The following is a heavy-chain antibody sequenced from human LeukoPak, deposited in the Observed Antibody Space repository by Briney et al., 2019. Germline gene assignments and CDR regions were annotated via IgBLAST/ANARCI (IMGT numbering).Heavy chain of an antibody. V-gene: IGHV4-59*08. CDR1: GGSISGYY. J-gene: IGHJ3*01. CDR3: ARHPPEYYDSSGFAFDL. CDR2: IYVSGAT. Sequence: SETLSLTCTVSGGSISGYYWSWIRQSPGRALEWIGYIYVSGATRYNPSLESRVSISEDTSKNQFSLRLSSVTAADTAVYFCARHPPEYYDSSGFAFDLCGQGTMVTVSS. D-gene: IGHD3-22*01.